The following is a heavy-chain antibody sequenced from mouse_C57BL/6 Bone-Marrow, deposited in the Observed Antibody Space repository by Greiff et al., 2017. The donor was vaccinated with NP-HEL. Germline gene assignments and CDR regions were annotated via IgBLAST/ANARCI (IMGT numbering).Heavy chain of an antibody. Sequence: EVKLMESGGGLVKPGGSLKLSCAASGFTFSDYGMHWVRQAPEKGLEWVAYISSGSSTIYYADTVKGRFTISRDNATNTLFLQMTSLRSEDTAMYYCASPITTEGYFDVWGTGTTVTVSS. V-gene: IGHV5-17*01. CDR3: ASPITTEGYFDV. D-gene: IGHD1-1*01. CDR2: ISSGSSTI. CDR1: GFTFSDYG. J-gene: IGHJ1*03.